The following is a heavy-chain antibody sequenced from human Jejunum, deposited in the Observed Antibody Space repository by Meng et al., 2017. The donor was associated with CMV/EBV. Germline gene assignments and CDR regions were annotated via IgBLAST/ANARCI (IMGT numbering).Heavy chain of an antibody. V-gene: IGHV3-23*01. Sequence: AASGFTFSKYAVSWVRQAPGKGLEWVSSISGSGRTTYYADSVRGRLTISRDNSKNTLYLQVNSLRAEDTAVYFCAKEGYSNDLDYWGQGTLVTVSS. CDR3: AKEGYSNDLDY. J-gene: IGHJ4*02. D-gene: IGHD4-11*01. CDR2: ISGSGRTT. CDR1: GFTFSKYA.